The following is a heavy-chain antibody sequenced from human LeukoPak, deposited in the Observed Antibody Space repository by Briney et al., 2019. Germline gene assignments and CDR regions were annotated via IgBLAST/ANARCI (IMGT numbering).Heavy chain of an antibody. J-gene: IGHJ4*02. CDR3: ARVRGSGRYYMAFDY. CDR2: IYHSGIN. CDR1: GYSISSGYY. V-gene: IGHV4-38-2*02. D-gene: IGHD3-10*01. Sequence: SETLSLTCTVSGYSISSGYYWGWIRPPPGKGLGWIGIIYHSGINYYNPSLKRRFTISADTSKNQFSVKLSSVTAADTAVYYCARVRGSGRYYMAFDYWGQGTLVTVSS.